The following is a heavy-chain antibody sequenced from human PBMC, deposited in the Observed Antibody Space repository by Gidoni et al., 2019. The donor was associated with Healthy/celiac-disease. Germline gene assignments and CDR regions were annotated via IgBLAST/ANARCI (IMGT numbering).Heavy chain of an antibody. J-gene: IGHJ4*02. CDR1: GFTFSSYG. CDR2: IWYDGSNK. V-gene: IGHV3-33*01. D-gene: IGHD6-19*01. CDR3: ARDAVAGTAFDY. Sequence: QVQLVESGGGVVQPGRSLRLSCPASGFTFSSYGMHWVRQAPGKGLEWVAVIWYDGSNKYYADSVKGRFTISRDNSKNTLYLQMNSLRAEDTAVYYCARDAVAGTAFDYWGQGTLVTVSS.